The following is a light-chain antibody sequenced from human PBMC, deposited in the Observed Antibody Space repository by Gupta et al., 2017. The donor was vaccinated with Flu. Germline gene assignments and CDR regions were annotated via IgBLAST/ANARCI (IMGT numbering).Light chain of an antibody. J-gene: IGKJ1*01. V-gene: IGKV1-5*03. CDR3: QQYNSYPWT. CDR2: KAS. CDR1: QSISSW. Sequence: TITCRASQSISSWLAWYQQKPGKAPKLLIYKASSLESGVPSRFSGSGSGTEFTLTISSLQPDDFATYYCQQYNSYPWTFGQGTKVEIK.